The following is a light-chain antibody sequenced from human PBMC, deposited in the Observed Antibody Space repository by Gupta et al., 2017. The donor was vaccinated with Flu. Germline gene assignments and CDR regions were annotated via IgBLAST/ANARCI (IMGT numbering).Light chain of an antibody. V-gene: IGLV2-11*03. CDR2: DVT. J-gene: IGLJ3*02. Sequence: VTISCTGTCSDVGAYNYVSWFQQHPGKAPKLMISDVTKRPSGVPERFSGSKSGNTASLTISGLQAVDEADYYCCSYATTYTWVFGGGTKLTVL. CDR1: CSDVGAYNY. CDR3: CSYATTYTWV.